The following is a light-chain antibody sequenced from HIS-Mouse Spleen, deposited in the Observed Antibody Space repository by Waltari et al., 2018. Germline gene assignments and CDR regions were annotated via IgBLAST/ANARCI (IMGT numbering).Light chain of an antibody. V-gene: IGLV3-10*01. CDR3: YSTDSSGNHRV. J-gene: IGLJ2*01. CDR1: ALPKKY. CDR2: EDS. Sequence: SYELTQPPSVSVSPGQTARITCYGDALPKKYAYWYQRKSGQAPVLVIYEDSKRPSGIPERFSGSSSGTMATLTISGAQVEDEADYYCYSTDSSGNHRVFGGGTKLTVL.